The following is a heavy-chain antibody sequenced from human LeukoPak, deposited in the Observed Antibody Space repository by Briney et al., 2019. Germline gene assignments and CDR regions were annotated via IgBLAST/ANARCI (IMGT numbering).Heavy chain of an antibody. CDR3: AKDSLDYYDSSGYPGPVDY. J-gene: IGHJ4*02. D-gene: IGHD3-22*01. V-gene: IGHV3-23*01. CDR2: ISGGGSSR. Sequence: PGGSLRLSCAASGFTFSSYAMSWVRQAPGKGLEWVSAISGGGSSRYYADSVKGRFTISRDTSENTLYLQMNSLRAEDTAVYYCAKDSLDYYDSSGYPGPVDYWGQGTLVTVSS. CDR1: GFTFSSYA.